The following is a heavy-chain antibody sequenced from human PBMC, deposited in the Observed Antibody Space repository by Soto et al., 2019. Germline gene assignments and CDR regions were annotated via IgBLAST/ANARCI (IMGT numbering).Heavy chain of an antibody. D-gene: IGHD2-15*01. CDR2: IRNEGAGGGT. V-gene: IGHV3-66*01. J-gene: IGHJ6*03. Sequence: EVQLVESGGDLVQPGGSLRLSCVVSGFSVSSKYMSWVRQAPGKGLEWVSLIRNEGAGGGTYYADSVKGRFTIFRDKSENTLFLQMNSLRAEDTAVYYCARDDSECRGGRCYGVPMDVWGKGTTVTVSS. CDR3: ARDDSECRGGRCYGVPMDV. CDR1: GFSVSSKY.